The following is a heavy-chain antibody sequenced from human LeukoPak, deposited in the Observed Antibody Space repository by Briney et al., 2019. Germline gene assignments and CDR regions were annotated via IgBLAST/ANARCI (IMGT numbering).Heavy chain of an antibody. V-gene: IGHV4-59*01. CDR3: ARDARGYSYGYLDY. J-gene: IGHJ4*02. Sequence: SETLSLTCTVSGGSISSYYWSWIRQPPGKGLEWIGYIYYSGSTNYNPSLKSRVTISVGTSKNQFSLKLSSVTAADTAVYYCARDARGYSYGYLDYWGQGTLVTVSS. CDR1: GGSISSYY. D-gene: IGHD5-18*01. CDR2: IYYSGST.